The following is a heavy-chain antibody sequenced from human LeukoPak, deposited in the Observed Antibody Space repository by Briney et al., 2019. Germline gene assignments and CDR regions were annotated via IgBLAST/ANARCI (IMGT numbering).Heavy chain of an antibody. CDR1: GFSLSRRW. CDR2: IKVDGSEK. V-gene: IGHV3-7*01. D-gene: IGHD3-10*01. J-gene: IGHJ4*02. CDR3: VRDGPFGSGIFGY. Sequence: PGGSLRLSRVASGFSLSRRWMSWVRRAPGKGLEWVANIKVDGSEKHYLDSVEGRFIISRDNAKNSLHLQKNTLRAEDTAEYYCVRDGPFGSGIFGYWAQGTLVSVSS.